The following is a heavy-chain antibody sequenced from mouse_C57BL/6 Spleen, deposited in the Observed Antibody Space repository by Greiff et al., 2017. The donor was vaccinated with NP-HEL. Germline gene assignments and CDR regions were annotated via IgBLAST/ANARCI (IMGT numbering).Heavy chain of an antibody. Sequence: QVQLQQPGTELVKPGASVKLSCKASGYTFTSYWMHWVKQRPGQGLEWIGNINPSNGGTTYNEKFKSKATLTVDKSSSTAYMQLSSLTSEDSAVYYCARSPLYYYGSSSWFAYWGQGTLVTVSA. J-gene: IGHJ3*01. CDR1: GYTFTSYW. CDR2: INPSNGGT. D-gene: IGHD1-1*01. V-gene: IGHV1-53*01. CDR3: ARSPLYYYGSSSWFAY.